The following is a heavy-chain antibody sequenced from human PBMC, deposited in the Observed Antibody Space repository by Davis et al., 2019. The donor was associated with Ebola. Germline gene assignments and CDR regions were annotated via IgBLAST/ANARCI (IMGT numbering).Heavy chain of an antibody. J-gene: IGHJ2*01. CDR3: ARDAGYCSGGSCYSRRGHFDL. CDR1: GYIFTSYG. V-gene: IGHV1-18*01. CDR2: IGIYNLKT. Sequence: ASVKVSCKASGYIFTSYGINWIRQAPGQGLEWMGWIGIYNLKTHYAQKFQGRVSLTTDTTSTAYMELRSLRSDDTAVYYCARDAGYCSGGSCYSRRGHFDLWGRGTLVTVSS. D-gene: IGHD2-15*01.